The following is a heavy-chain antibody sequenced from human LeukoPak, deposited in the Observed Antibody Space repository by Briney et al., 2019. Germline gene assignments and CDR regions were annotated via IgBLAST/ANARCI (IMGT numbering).Heavy chain of an antibody. V-gene: IGHV1-2*02. CDR2: TNPNSGGT. D-gene: IGHD6-19*01. J-gene: IGHJ4*02. Sequence: ASVKVSCKTSGYTFTAYYIHWLRQAPGKGLAWMGWTNPNSGGTKYAQTFQGRVTLTRDTSISTAYLELSSLTSDDTAVYFCARQGSNSSGWYPVDDWGEGSLVTVSS. CDR3: ARQGSNSSGWYPVDD. CDR1: GYTFTAYY.